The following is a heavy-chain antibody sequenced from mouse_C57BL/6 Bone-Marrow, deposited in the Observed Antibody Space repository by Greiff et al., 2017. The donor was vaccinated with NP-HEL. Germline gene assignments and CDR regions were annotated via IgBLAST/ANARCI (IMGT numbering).Heavy chain of an antibody. J-gene: IGHJ4*01. Sequence: VQLQQSGAELVKPGASVKISCKASGYAFSSYWMNWVKERHGKGLEWIGQIYPGDGDTKYNGKFKGKATLTADKSSSRAYMQVSSLTSEDSAVYFCARGDYGSSRFGYAMDYWGQGTSVTVSS. CDR1: GYAFSSYW. D-gene: IGHD1-1*01. V-gene: IGHV1-80*01. CDR3: ARGDYGSSRFGYAMDY. CDR2: IYPGDGDT.